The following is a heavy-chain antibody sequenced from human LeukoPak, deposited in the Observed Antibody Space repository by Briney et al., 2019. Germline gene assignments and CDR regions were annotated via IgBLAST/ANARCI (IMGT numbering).Heavy chain of an antibody. V-gene: IGHV4-34*01. CDR2: INHSGST. CDR3: ARTRIVVVPAARPYNWFDP. CDR1: GGSFSGYY. Sequence: SETLSLTCAVYGGSFSGYYWSWIRQPPGKGLEWIGEINHSGSTNYNPSLKSRVTISVDTSKNQFSLKLSSVTAADTAVYYCARTRIVVVPAARPYNWFDPWGQGALVTVSS. D-gene: IGHD2-2*02. J-gene: IGHJ5*02.